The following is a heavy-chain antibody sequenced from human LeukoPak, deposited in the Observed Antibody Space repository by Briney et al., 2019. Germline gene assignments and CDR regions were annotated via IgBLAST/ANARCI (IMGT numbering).Heavy chain of an antibody. CDR3: AKDKRVVPAAISDY. D-gene: IGHD2-2*02. Sequence: GGSLRLSCAASGFTVSSNYMSWVRQAPGKGLEWVSVIYSGGSTYYADSVKGRFTISRDNSKNTLYLQMNSLRAEDTAVYYCAKDKRVVPAAISDYWGQGTLVTVSS. CDR1: GFTVSSNY. V-gene: IGHV3-66*01. J-gene: IGHJ4*02. CDR2: IYSGGST.